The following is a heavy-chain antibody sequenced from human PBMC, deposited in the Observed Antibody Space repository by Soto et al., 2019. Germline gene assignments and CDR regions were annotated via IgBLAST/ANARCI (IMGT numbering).Heavy chain of an antibody. CDR3: AKGPFYYYGYSILGPYFDF. CDR2: ISGSGGST. V-gene: IGHV3-23*01. D-gene: IGHD3-10*01. Sequence: GGSLRLSCAASGFTFSIYAMSWVRQAPGKGLEWVSAISGSGGSTYCADSVKGRFTISRDNSKNTLYLQMNSLGAEDTAVYYCAKGPFYYYGYSILGPYFDFWGQGTLVTVSS. CDR1: GFTFSIYA. J-gene: IGHJ4*02.